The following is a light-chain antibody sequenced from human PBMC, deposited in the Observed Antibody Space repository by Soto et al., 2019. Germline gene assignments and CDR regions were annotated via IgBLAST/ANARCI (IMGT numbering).Light chain of an antibody. CDR2: EVT. Sequence: QSALTQPPSASGSPGQSVTISCTGTSSDVGGYNYVSWYQQHPGKAPRLVIYEVTKRPSGVPDRFSGSKSGNTASLTVSGVQADDEADYYCSSFSGFSTVFGTGTKLTVL. J-gene: IGLJ1*01. V-gene: IGLV2-8*01. CDR1: SSDVGGYNY. CDR3: SSFSGFSTV.